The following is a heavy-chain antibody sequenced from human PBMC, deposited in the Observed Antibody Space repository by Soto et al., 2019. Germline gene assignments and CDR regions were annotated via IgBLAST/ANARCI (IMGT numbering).Heavy chain of an antibody. J-gene: IGHJ4*02. CDR1: GGSISSYY. CDR2: IYYSGST. V-gene: IGHV4-59*08. CDR3: ARHRGYYDSREGFDY. Sequence: SETLSLTCTVSGGSISSYYWSWIRQPPGKGLEWIGYIYYSGSTNYNPSLKSRVTISVDTSKNHFSLKLSSVTAADTAVYYCARHRGYYDSREGFDYWGQGTLVTVSS. D-gene: IGHD3-22*01.